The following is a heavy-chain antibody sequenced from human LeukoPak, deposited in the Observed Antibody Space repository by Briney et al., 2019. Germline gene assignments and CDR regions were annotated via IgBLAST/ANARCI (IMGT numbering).Heavy chain of an antibody. Sequence: SESLSLTCSVSGGSISSSNYYWGWIRQPPGKGLEWIGSIYYSGTTYYNPSLKSRVTISADMSKNQFSLKLSSVTAADTAVYYCARGGYDFVYYYYGMGVWGQGTTVTASS. CDR3: ARGGYDFVYYYYGMGV. D-gene: IGHD3-3*01. CDR2: IYYSGTT. V-gene: IGHV4-39*01. CDR1: GGSISSSNYY. J-gene: IGHJ6*02.